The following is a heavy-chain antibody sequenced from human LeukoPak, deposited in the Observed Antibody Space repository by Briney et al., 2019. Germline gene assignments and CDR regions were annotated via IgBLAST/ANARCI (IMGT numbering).Heavy chain of an antibody. Sequence: ASVKVSCKASGYTFTGYYMHWVRQAPGQGLEWMGWINPNSGGTNYAQKFQGRVTMTRDTSISTAYMELSRLRSDDTAVYYCAREHYDSYGGDIWGQGTMVTVSS. CDR2: INPNSGGT. J-gene: IGHJ3*02. CDR1: GYTFTGYY. D-gene: IGHD3-22*01. CDR3: AREHYDSYGGDI. V-gene: IGHV1-2*02.